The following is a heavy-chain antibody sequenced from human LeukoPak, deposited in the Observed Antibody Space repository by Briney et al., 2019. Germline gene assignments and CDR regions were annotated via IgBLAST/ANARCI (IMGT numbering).Heavy chain of an antibody. Sequence: GGSLRLSCAASGFTFSSYGMHWVRQAPGKGLEWVAVISYDGSNKYYADSVKGRFTISRDNSKNTLYLQMNSLRAEDTAVYYCAKDRAYYDFWSGYPSWGQGTLVTVSS. CDR1: GFTFSSYG. CDR2: ISYDGSNK. D-gene: IGHD3-3*01. V-gene: IGHV3-30*18. J-gene: IGHJ4*02. CDR3: AKDRAYYDFWSGYPS.